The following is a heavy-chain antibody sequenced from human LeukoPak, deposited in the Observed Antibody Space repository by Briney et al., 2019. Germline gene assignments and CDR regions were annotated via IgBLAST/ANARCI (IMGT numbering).Heavy chain of an antibody. D-gene: IGHD3-3*01. CDR3: APEITIFGVVDFDY. CDR2: ISGSGGST. V-gene: IGHV3-23*01. Sequence: GGSLRLSCAASGFTFSSYAMSWVRQPPGKGLEWVSAISGSGGSTYYADSVKGRFTISRDNAKNSLYLQMNSLRAEDTAVYYCAPEITIFGVVDFDYWGQGTLVTVSS. CDR1: GFTFSSYA. J-gene: IGHJ4*02.